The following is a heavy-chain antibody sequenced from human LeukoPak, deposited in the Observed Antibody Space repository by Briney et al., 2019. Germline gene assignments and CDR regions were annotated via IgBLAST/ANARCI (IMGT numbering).Heavy chain of an antibody. CDR2: IGSSSSYI. D-gene: IGHD5-12*01. CDR3: ATSGYNSDYFDF. J-gene: IGHJ4*02. V-gene: IGHV3-21*01. Sequence: GGSLRLSCAATGFTFRGYSMNWVRQAPGKGLEWVSSIGSSSSYIYYADSVKGRFSVSRDNTKNSLSVEMNSLRAEDTAVYYCATSGYNSDYFDFWGQGTLVTVSS. CDR1: GFTFRGYS.